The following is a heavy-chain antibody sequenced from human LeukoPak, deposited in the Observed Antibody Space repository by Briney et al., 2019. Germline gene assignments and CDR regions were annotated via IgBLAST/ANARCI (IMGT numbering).Heavy chain of an antibody. V-gene: IGHV3-53*01. CDR3: ARTYYDILTGYNPYFDY. CDR2: IYSGGNT. Sequence: LTGGSLRLSCVVFGFGVSSNYMTWVRQAPGKGLEWVSVIYSGGNTYYAGSVKGRFTISRDNAKNLLYLQMNSLRAEDTAVYYCARTYYDILTGYNPYFDYWGQGILVTVSS. CDR1: GFGVSSNY. D-gene: IGHD3-9*01. J-gene: IGHJ4*02.